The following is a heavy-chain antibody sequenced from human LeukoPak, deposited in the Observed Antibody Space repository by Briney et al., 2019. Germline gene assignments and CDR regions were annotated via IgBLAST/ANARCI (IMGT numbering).Heavy chain of an antibody. D-gene: IGHD3-16*01. CDR1: GGTFIIYT. Sequence: ASVKVSFKASGGTFIIYTISWVRQGPGQGGEWMGGIIPIVGIANYTQKFQGRVTITADKSTSTAYMELSSLRSEDTAVYYCARDQGGTDYWGQGTLVTVSS. CDR2: IIPIVGIA. V-gene: IGHV1-69*17. CDR3: ARDQGGTDY. J-gene: IGHJ4*02.